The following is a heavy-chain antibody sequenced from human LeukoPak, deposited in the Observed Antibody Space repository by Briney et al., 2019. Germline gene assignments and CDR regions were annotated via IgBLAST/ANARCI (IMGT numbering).Heavy chain of an antibody. Sequence: ASVKVSCKASGYTFTSYYMHWVRQAPGQGLEWMGIINPSGGSTSYAQKFQGRVTMTRDMSTSTVYMELSSLRSEDTAVYYCARDSSIAARPESLYYYYMDVWGKGTTVTVSS. CDR1: GYTFTSYY. D-gene: IGHD6-6*01. V-gene: IGHV1-46*01. CDR2: INPSGGST. CDR3: ARDSSIAARPESLYYYYMDV. J-gene: IGHJ6*03.